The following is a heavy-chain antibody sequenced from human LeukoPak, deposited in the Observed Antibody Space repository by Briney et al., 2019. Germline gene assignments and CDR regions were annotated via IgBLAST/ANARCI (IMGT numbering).Heavy chain of an antibody. J-gene: IGHJ6*03. CDR1: GYTFSSYD. Sequence: GASVKASCKASGYTFSSYDVNWVRQATGQGLEWMGWMNPNSGNTGYAQKFQGRVTIIRNTSISTAYMELSSLRSEDTAVYYCARAAGGTRNYYMDVWGKGTTVTVSS. CDR3: ARAAGGTRNYYMDV. D-gene: IGHD3-16*01. CDR2: MNPNSGNT. V-gene: IGHV1-8*01.